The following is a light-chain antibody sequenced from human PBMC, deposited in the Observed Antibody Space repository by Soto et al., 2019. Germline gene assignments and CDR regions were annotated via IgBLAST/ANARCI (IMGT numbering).Light chain of an antibody. CDR1: SSDVGGYNY. V-gene: IGLV2-14*01. Sequence: QSALTQPASVSGSPGQSITISCTGTSSDVGGYNYVSWYQQHPGKAPKLMIYDVSNRPSGVSNRFSGSKSGNTASLTISGLQAEDEADYYCSSYTSSSPSVLATGPKFTV. CDR3: SSYTSSSPSV. J-gene: IGLJ1*01. CDR2: DVS.